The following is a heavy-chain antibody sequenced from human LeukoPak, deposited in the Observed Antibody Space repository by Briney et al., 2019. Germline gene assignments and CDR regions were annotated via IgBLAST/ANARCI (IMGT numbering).Heavy chain of an antibody. CDR2: ISWNSGSI. CDR1: GFTFDDYA. CDR3: AKDGTPSGSAIYYFDY. D-gene: IGHD3-10*01. J-gene: IGHJ4*02. V-gene: IGHV3-9*01. Sequence: GGSLRLSCAASGFTFDDYAMHWARQAPGKGLEWVSGISWNSGSIGYADSVKGRFTISRDNAKNSLYLQMNSLRAEDTALYYCAKDGTPSGSAIYYFDYWGQGTLVTVSS.